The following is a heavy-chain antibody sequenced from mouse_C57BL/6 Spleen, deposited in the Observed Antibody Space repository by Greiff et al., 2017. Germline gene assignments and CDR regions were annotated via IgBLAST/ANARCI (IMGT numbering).Heavy chain of an antibody. V-gene: IGHV1-69*01. CDR2: IDPSDSYT. CDR1: GYTFTSYW. CDR3: AMIYYGKNYAMDY. J-gene: IGHJ4*01. Sequence: QVQLKQPGAELVMPGASVKLSCKASGYTFTSYWMHWVQQRPGQGLEWIGEIDPSDSYTNYNQKFKGKSTLTVDKSSSTAYLQLSSLTSEDSAVYYCAMIYYGKNYAMDYWGQGTSVTVSS. D-gene: IGHD2-1*01.